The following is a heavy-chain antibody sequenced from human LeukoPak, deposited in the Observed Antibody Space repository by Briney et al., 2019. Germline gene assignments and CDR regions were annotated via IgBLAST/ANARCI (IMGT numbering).Heavy chain of an antibody. CDR1: GFPFSTFW. V-gene: IGHV3-7*01. CDR2: IIQDGSER. Sequence: GGSLRLSCAASGFPFSTFWMTWVRQAPGKGLEWVANIIQDGSERYYVGSVKGRFTISRDNAKNSLFLQMNSLRAEDTAVYYCAREGASTVSHAFDVWGQGTMVTVSS. D-gene: IGHD3-16*01. J-gene: IGHJ3*01. CDR3: AREGASTVSHAFDV.